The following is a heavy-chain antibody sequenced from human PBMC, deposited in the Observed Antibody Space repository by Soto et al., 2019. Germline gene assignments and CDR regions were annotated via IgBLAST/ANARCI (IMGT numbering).Heavy chain of an antibody. CDR2: INPNSGGT. CDR3: ARCLAAGRVYGMDV. CDR1: GYTFTGYY. D-gene: IGHD6-19*01. Sequence: QVQLVQSGAEVKKPGASVKVSCKASGYTFTGYYMHWVRQAPGQGLEWMGWINPNSGGTNYAQKFQGWVTRTGDKSISTAYMGLSRLRAEDTAVYYWARCLAAGRVYGMDVWGQGTTVTVSS. V-gene: IGHV1-2*04. J-gene: IGHJ6*02.